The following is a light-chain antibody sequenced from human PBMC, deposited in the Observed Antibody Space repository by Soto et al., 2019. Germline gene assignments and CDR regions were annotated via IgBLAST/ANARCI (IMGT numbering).Light chain of an antibody. Sequence: QSVLTQPPSVSGAPGQTVNISCTGTNSNIGAGYDVHWYQQVPGTAPKLLIYGNRHRPAGVPDRISGSKSGTSASLAITGLQAEDEADYYCCSYAGSYNLGVFGGGTKVTVL. V-gene: IGLV1-40*01. CDR1: NSNIGAGYD. CDR2: GNR. J-gene: IGLJ3*02. CDR3: CSYAGSYNLGV.